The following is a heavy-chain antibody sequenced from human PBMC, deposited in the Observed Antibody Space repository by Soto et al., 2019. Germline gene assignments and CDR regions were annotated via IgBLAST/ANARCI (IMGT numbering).Heavy chain of an antibody. CDR2: IRGRGSPT. V-gene: IGHV3-23*01. CDR1: GFTFSNYG. D-gene: IGHD1-7*01. Sequence: EVQLLDSGGGLVQPGGSLRLSCAASGFTFSNYGMSWVRQAPGKGLEWVSTIRGRGSPTYYADSVKGRFTISRDNSQNTLYLQMNSLRAEDTAVYFCAKMNGNYTYWYFDVWGRGTLATVSS. J-gene: IGHJ2*01. CDR3: AKMNGNYTYWYFDV.